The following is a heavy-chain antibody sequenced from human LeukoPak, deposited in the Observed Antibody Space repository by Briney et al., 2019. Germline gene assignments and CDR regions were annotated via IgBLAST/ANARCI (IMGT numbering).Heavy chain of an antibody. V-gene: IGHV4-30-2*01. CDR3: ARTDYYDSSGYYWFDP. Sequence: SETLSLTCAVSGGSISSGGYSWSWIRQPPGKGLEWIGYIYHSGSTYYNPSLKSRVTISVDRSKNQFSLKLSSVTAADTAVYYCARTDYYDSSGYYWFDPWGQGTLVTVSS. D-gene: IGHD3-22*01. CDR1: GGSISSGGYS. CDR2: IYHSGST. J-gene: IGHJ5*02.